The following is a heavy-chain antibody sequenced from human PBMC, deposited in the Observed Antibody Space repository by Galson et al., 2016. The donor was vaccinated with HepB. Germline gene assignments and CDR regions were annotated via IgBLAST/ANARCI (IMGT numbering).Heavy chain of an antibody. Sequence: SLRLSCAASGFIFSDYVMNWVRQGPGKGLEWVAVISSDGNNKYYADSVKGRFIIPRDNSKNILSLQMNSLRTEDTAVYFCAKDGVRSGYSYFDYWGRGTLVTVSS. D-gene: IGHD5-12*01. J-gene: IGHJ4*02. CDR1: GFIFSDYV. CDR3: AKDGVRSGYSYFDY. CDR2: ISSDGNNK. V-gene: IGHV3-30-3*02.